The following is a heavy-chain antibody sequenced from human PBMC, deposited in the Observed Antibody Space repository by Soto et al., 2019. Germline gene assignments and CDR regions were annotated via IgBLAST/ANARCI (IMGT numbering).Heavy chain of an antibody. CDR3: ARGDCTGAYCYSWPFNYGVDV. D-gene: IGHD2-15*01. J-gene: IGHJ6*02. CDR2: IWYDGSNK. V-gene: IGHV3-33*08. Sequence: QVQLVESGGGVVQPGGSLRLSCTTSGFTFNTYGMYWVRQAPGKGLEWVAIIWYDGSNKYYGDSVKGRFTISRDNSKNTLYLQMNSLRAEDTALNYCARGDCTGAYCYSWPFNYGVDVWGQGTTVTVSS. CDR1: GFTFNTYG.